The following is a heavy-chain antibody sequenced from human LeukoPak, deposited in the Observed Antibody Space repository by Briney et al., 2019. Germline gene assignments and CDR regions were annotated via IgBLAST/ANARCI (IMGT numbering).Heavy chain of an antibody. D-gene: IGHD6-19*01. CDR1: GYTFTSYG. CDR3: ARADSSGWSYRPYRPWERYYYYGMDV. V-gene: IGHV1-18*01. Sequence: ASVKVSCKASGYTFTSYGISWVRQAPGQGLEWMGWISAYNGNTNYAQKLQGRVTMTTDTSTSTAYMELRSLRSDDTAVYYCARADSSGWSYRPYRPWERYYYYGMDVWGQGTTVTVSS. CDR2: ISAYNGNT. J-gene: IGHJ6*02.